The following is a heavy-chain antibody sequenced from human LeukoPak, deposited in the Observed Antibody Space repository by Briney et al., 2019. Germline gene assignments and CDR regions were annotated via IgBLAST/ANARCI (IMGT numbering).Heavy chain of an antibody. Sequence: NPSETLSLTCTVSGGSISSYYWSWIRQPPGKGLEWIGYIYYSGSTNYDPSLKSRVTISVDTSRNQFSLKLNSVTAADTAVYYCARSYSSSSVYFDYWGQGTLVTVSS. J-gene: IGHJ4*02. V-gene: IGHV4-59*01. D-gene: IGHD6-6*01. CDR3: ARSYSSSSVYFDY. CDR2: IYYSGST. CDR1: GGSISSYY.